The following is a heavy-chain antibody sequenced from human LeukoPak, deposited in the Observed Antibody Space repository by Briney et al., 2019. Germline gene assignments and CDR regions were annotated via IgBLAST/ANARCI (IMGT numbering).Heavy chain of an antibody. CDR3: VKALGTTDAFHI. V-gene: IGHV3-9*03. J-gene: IGHJ3*02. CDR2: ISWNSGSI. CDR1: GFTFDNYA. Sequence: GGSLRLSCAASGFTFDNYAMHWVRQAPGKGLEWVSGISWNSGSIDYADSVKGRFTISRDNAKNSLYLQMNSLRVEDMALYYCVKALGTTDAFHIWGQGTMVTVPS. D-gene: IGHD1-14*01.